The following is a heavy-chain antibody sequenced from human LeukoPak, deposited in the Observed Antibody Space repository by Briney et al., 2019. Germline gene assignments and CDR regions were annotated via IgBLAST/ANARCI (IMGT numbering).Heavy chain of an antibody. CDR2: INWNGGST. CDR1: GFTFDDYG. J-gene: IGHJ4*02. Sequence: GGYLRLYCAASGFTFDDYGMSWLRQAPGKGLEWVSGINWNGGSTGYADSVKGRFTISRDNAKNSLYLQMNSLRAEDTALYYCARDREQQLYTFDYWGEGTLVTVSS. V-gene: IGHV3-20*04. CDR3: ARDREQQLYTFDY. D-gene: IGHD6-13*01.